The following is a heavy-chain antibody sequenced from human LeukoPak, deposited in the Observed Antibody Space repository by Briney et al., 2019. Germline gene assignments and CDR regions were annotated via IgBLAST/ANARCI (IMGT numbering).Heavy chain of an antibody. CDR3: AREDSGSIGWFDP. D-gene: IGHD1-26*01. CDR1: GFSVSSSY. CDR2: IYSGGNT. Sequence: PGGSLRLSCAASGFSVSSSYISWVRQAPGKGLEWVSVIYSGGNTYYADSVKGRFTISRDNAKNTLYLQMNSLRAEDTAVYYCAREDSGSIGWFDPWGQGTLVTVSS. V-gene: IGHV3-53*01. J-gene: IGHJ5*02.